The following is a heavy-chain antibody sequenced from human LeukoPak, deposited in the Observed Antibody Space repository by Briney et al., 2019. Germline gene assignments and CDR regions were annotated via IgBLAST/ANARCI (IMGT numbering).Heavy chain of an antibody. J-gene: IGHJ6*02. D-gene: IGHD2-2*01. CDR2: ISYDGSNK. V-gene: IGHV3-30-3*01. CDR3: AREPCSSTSCYSYYYYGMDV. Sequence: GGSLRLSCAASGFTFSSYAMHWVRQAPGKGLEWVAVISYDGSNKYYADSVKGRFTISRDNSKNTLYLQMNSLRAEDTAVYYCAREPCSSTSCYSYYYYGMDVWGQGTTVTVSS. CDR1: GFTFSSYA.